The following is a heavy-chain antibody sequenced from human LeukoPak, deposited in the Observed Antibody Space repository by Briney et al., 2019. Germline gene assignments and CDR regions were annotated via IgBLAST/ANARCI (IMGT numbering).Heavy chain of an antibody. V-gene: IGHV1-69*13. Sequence: ASVKVSFKSTGGTFSSYASSWVRQAPGQGLEWMGGIIPIFGTANYAQKFQGRVTITADESTSTAYMELSSLRYEDTAVYYCAREAATPLDYWGQGTLVTVSS. D-gene: IGHD6-25*01. J-gene: IGHJ4*02. CDR1: GGTFSSYA. CDR3: AREAATPLDY. CDR2: IIPIFGTA.